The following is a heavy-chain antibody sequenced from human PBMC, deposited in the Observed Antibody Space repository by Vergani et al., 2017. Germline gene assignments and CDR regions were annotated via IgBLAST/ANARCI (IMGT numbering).Heavy chain of an antibody. CDR3: ASRNDTSDYVFSY. Sequence: QVQLQESGPGLVKPSQTLSLTCTVSGGSISSGSYYWSWIRQPAGKGLEWIGEIFHTGSTNYNPSLKSRVTISVDRSMIQFSLKLTSVTAADTAVYYCASRNDTSDYVFSYWGQGTLVTVSS. CDR2: IFHTGST. D-gene: IGHD4-17*01. J-gene: IGHJ4*02. CDR1: GGSISSGSYY. V-gene: IGHV4-61*02.